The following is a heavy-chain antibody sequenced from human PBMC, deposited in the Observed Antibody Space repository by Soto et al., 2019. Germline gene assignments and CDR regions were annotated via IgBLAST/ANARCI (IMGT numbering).Heavy chain of an antibody. J-gene: IGHJ4*02. CDR1: GGSISSSSYY. CDR2: IYYSGST. Sequence: QLQLQESGPGLVKPSETLSLTCTVSGGSISSSSYYWGWIRQPPGKGLEWIGSIYYSGSTYYNPSLKIRVTISVDTSKNQFSLKLTSVTAADTAVYYCARRGAALRWGQGTLVTVSS. D-gene: IGHD3-16*02. V-gene: IGHV4-39*01. CDR3: ARRGAALR.